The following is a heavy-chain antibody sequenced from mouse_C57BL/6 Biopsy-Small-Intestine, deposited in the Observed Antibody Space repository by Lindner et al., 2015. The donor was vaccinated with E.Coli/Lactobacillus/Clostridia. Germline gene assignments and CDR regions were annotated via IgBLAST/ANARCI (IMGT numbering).Heavy chain of an antibody. CDR2: ISPYNGNT. J-gene: IGHJ1*01. D-gene: IGHD1-1*01. CDR3: ARVNDYYYFMDV. Sequence: SVKVSCKASAYSLLNYGLSWVRQAPGQGLEWMGWISPYNGNTHYAQKFQGRVTMTPDTSTSTAYMELRSLRSDDTAVYYCARVNDYYYFMDVWGQGTTVTVSS. V-gene: IGHV1-79*01. CDR1: AYSLLNYG.